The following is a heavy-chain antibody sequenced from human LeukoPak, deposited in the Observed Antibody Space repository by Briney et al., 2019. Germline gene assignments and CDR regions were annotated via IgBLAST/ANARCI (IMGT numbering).Heavy chain of an antibody. V-gene: IGHV1-2*02. CDR1: GYTFTGYY. J-gene: IGHJ4*02. CDR2: INPNSGGT. Sequence: ASVKVSCKASGYTFTGYYMHWVRQAPGQGLEWMGWINPNSGGTNYAQKFQGRVTMTRDTSISTAYMELSRLRSDDTAVYYCAILTYSSGWCYFDYWGQGTLVTVSS. D-gene: IGHD6-19*01. CDR3: AILTYSSGWCYFDY.